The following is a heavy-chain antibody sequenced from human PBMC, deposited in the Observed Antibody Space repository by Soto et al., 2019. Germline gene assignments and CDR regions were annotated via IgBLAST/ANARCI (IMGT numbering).Heavy chain of an antibody. V-gene: IGHV4-59*01. Sequence: PSETLSLTCTVPDGSISSYYWSWIRQPPGKGLEWIGYIYYSGSTNYNPSLKSRVTISVDTSKNQFSLKLSSVTAADTAVYYCARYLLGYCSGGSCTLDAFDIWGQGTMVTVS. CDR3: ARYLLGYCSGGSCTLDAFDI. D-gene: IGHD2-15*01. J-gene: IGHJ3*02. CDR1: DGSISSYY. CDR2: IYYSGST.